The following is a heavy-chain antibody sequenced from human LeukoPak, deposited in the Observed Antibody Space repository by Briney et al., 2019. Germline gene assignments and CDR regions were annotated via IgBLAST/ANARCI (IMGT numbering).Heavy chain of an antibody. CDR2: IYHSGST. J-gene: IGHJ5*02. Sequence: SETLSLTCTVSGYSISSGYYWGWIRQPPGKGLEWIGSIYHSGSTYYNPSLKSRVTISVDTSKNQFSLKLSSVTAADTAVYYCARVRKILLEWLFPSGSWFDPWGQGTLVTVSS. D-gene: IGHD3-3*01. CDR1: GYSISSGYY. CDR3: ARVRKILLEWLFPSGSWFDP. V-gene: IGHV4-38-2*02.